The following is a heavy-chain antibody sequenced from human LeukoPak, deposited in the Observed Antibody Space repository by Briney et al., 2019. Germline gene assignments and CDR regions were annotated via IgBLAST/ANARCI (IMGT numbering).Heavy chain of an antibody. CDR1: GGXISSYY. CDR2: IYYSGST. J-gene: IGHJ2*01. V-gene: IGHV4-59*01. D-gene: IGHD3-22*01. CDR3: ARRDSPFDL. Sequence: SETLPLTCTVSGGXISSYYCSWIRQPPGKGLAWIGYIYYSGSTNYNPSLKSRVTISVDTSKKQFSLKVRSVTAADTAVYYCARRDSPFDLWGRGTLVTVS.